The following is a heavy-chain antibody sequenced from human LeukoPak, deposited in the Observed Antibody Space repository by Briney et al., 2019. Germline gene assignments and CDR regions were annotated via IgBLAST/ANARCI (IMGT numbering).Heavy chain of an antibody. CDR1: GYTFTGYY. Sequence: ASVKVPCKASGYTFTGYYMHWVRQAPGQGLEWMGWINPNSGDTNYAQKFQGRVTMTRDTSISTAYMELSRLRSDDTALYYCAIFYASGRYYFDYWGQGTLVTVSS. D-gene: IGHD3-10*01. CDR2: INPNSGDT. J-gene: IGHJ4*02. CDR3: AIFYASGRYYFDY. V-gene: IGHV1-2*02.